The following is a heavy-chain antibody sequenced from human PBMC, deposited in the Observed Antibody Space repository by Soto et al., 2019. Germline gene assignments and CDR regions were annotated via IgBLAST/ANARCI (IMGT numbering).Heavy chain of an antibody. CDR3: ARGRAPVNIMYAFDI. CDR2: IYYSGST. Sequence: SETLSLTCTVSGGSISSYYWSWIRQPPGKGLEWIGYIYYSGSTNYNPSLKSRVTISVDTSKNQFSLQLSSVTAADTAVYYCARGRAPVNIMYAFDIWGQGTMVTVSS. D-gene: IGHD4-17*01. CDR1: GGSISSYY. V-gene: IGHV4-59*12. J-gene: IGHJ3*02.